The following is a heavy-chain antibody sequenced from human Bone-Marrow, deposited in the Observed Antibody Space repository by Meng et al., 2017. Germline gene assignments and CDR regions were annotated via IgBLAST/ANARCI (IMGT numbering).Heavy chain of an antibody. J-gene: IGHJ4*02. CDR2: INDAGSET. CDR1: GFTFINYW. Sequence: GESLKISCAASGFTFINYWMHWFRQAPGKGLVWVARINDAGSETKYEDSVKGRFTLSRDNAKSTVYLQMNSLRAEDTALYYCAKEITMAGTLGSDYWGQGTLVTVSS. V-gene: IGHV3-74*03. CDR3: AKEITMAGTLGSDY. D-gene: IGHD1-1*01.